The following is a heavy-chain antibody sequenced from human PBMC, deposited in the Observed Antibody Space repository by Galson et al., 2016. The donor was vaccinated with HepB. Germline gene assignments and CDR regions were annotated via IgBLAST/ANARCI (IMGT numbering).Heavy chain of an antibody. V-gene: IGHV3-33*01. CDR3: ARDKDYVWDNYRNGFSFDL. CDR1: GFTFSNFP. J-gene: IGHJ4*02. CDR2: IWYDGSNE. D-gene: IGHD3-16*02. Sequence: SLRLSCAASGFTFSNFPMHWVRQAPGKGLEWVATIWYDGSNEYYIDSVKGRFTISRDNSKNTLFLQMTSLSAEDTAVYYCARDKDYVWDNYRNGFSFDLWGQGTQVTVSS.